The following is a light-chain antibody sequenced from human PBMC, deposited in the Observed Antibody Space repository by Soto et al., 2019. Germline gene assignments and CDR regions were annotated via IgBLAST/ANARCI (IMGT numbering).Light chain of an antibody. V-gene: IGLV6-57*02. J-gene: IGLJ3*02. Sequence: NFMLTQPHSGSESPGKTVTMSFTGDSGSIVSNYVQWYQQRPGSATTTVIYADHKRPSGVPDRFSGSIDSSSNSASLTISGLKTEDEAASYCQSYDDTNVVFGGGTELTV. CDR3: QSYDDTNVV. CDR2: ADH. CDR1: SGSIVSNY.